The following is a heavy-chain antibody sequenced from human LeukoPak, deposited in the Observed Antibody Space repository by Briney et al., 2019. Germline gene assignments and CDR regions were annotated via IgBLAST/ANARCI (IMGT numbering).Heavy chain of an antibody. D-gene: IGHD2-15*01. CDR2: IYTSGST. J-gene: IGHJ5*02. CDR3: ARIYCSGGSCYLNWFDP. CDR1: GDSISGGTYS. Sequence: SETLSLTCTVSGDSISGGTYSWSWIRQPAGKGLEWIGRIYTSGSTSYNPSLKSRVTMSVDTSKNQFSLKLYSVTAADTAVYYCARIYCSGGSCYLNWFDPWGQGTLVTVSS. V-gene: IGHV4-61*02.